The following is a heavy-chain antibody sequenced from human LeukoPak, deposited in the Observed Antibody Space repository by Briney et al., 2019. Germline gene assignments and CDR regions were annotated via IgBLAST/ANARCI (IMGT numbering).Heavy chain of an antibody. D-gene: IGHD5-24*01. CDR1: GFTFSSYS. V-gene: IGHV3-21*01. CDR3: ARATNYWHTLIEF. Sequence: GGSLRLSCAASGFTFSSYSMNWVRQAPGEGLEWVSTIGRSSNYIYYADSVKGRFTISRDNAKNSLYLQMNSLRAEDTAVYYCARATNYWHTLIEFWGQGTLVTVSS. J-gene: IGHJ4*02. CDR2: IGRSSNYI.